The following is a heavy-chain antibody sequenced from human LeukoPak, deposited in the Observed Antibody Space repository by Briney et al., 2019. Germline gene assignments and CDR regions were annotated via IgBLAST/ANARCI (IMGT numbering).Heavy chain of an antibody. J-gene: IGHJ4*02. D-gene: IGHD3-10*01. CDR2: IYYSGST. Sequence: PSETLSLTCTVSGGSISSSSYYWGWIRQPPGKGLEWIGSIYYSGSTYYNPSLKSRVTISVDTSKNQFSLKLSSVTAADTAVYYCARTYYYGSGSYSLHPTLFDYWGQGTLVTVSP. V-gene: IGHV4-39*07. CDR3: ARTYYYGSGSYSLHPTLFDY. CDR1: GGSISSSSYY.